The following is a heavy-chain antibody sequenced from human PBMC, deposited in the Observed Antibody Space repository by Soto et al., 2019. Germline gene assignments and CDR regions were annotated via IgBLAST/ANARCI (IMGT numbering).Heavy chain of an antibody. J-gene: IGHJ4*02. V-gene: IGHV3-23*01. CDR2: ISGSGGST. D-gene: IGHD6-6*01. CDR3: AKDPPSRAARPLVTYYFDY. Sequence: ESGGGLVQPGGSLRLSCAASGFTFSSYAMSWVRQAPGKGLEWVSAISGSGGSTYYADSVKGRFTISRDNSKNTLYLQMNSLRAEDTAVYYCAKDPPSRAARPLVTYYFDYWGQGTLVTVSS. CDR1: GFTFSSYA.